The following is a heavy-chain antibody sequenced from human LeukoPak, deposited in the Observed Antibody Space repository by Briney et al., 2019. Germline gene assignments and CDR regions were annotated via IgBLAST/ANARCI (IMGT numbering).Heavy chain of an antibody. J-gene: IGHJ4*02. V-gene: IGHV3-7*01. CDR3: ARQYYCSGTCSFDY. CDR2: IKQDGSEK. CDR1: RFIFSNYW. Sequence: GGSLRLSCAASRFIFSNYWTSWIRQAPGKGLEWVANIKQDGSEKNYVDSVKGRFTISRDNAKNSVYLQLNSLRAEDTAIYYCARQYYCSGTCSFDYWGQGTLVTVSS. D-gene: IGHD2-2*01.